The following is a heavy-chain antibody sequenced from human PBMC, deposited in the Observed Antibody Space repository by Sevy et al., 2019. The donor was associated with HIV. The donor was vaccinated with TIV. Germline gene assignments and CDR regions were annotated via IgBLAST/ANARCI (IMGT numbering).Heavy chain of an antibody. V-gene: IGHV4-39*01. J-gene: IGHJ4*02. D-gene: IGHD3-10*01. CDR3: ARQGGLVDRAFDY. Sequence: SETLSLTCTVSGVSISSSSYDWGWIRQSPGKGLEWIASFFVTGSTYYNPSLKSRVTISVDTSNNQFSLKLNSVTAADTALYYCARQGGLVDRAFDYWGQGTLVTVSS. CDR1: GVSISSSSYD. CDR2: FFVTGST.